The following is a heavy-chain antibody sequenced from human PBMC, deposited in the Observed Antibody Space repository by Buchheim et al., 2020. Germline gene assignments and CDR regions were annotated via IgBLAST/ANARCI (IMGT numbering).Heavy chain of an antibody. CDR2: ISFDGSNE. J-gene: IGHJ6*02. CDR1: GITFRTYG. Sequence: QVQLVENGGGVGQRGRSLRLSCEDSGITFRTYGMHWVRQAPGKGLEWVAVISFDGSNEYYADSVKGRFTISRDNSKNTLYLQMNSLRDEDTAVYYCAKWRGQTIFGGMDVWGQGTT. CDR3: AKWRGQTIFGGMDV. V-gene: IGHV3-30*18. D-gene: IGHD3-3*01.